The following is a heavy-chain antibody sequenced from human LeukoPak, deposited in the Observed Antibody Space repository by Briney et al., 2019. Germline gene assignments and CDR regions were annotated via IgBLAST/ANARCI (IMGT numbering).Heavy chain of an antibody. V-gene: IGHV4-61*08. D-gene: IGHD3-22*01. J-gene: IGHJ3*01. CDR3: VREASTSYYDSSGYYRQTETFDV. CDR2: VYHSGRT. CDR1: GASVSSDEYY. Sequence: SETLSLTCTVSGASVSSDEYYWHWIRKSPGKGLEWIGFVYHSGRTKYNPSLKSRVTISIDKSKNQVSLKLASVTAADTAMYFCVREASTSYYDSSGYYRQTETFDVWGQGTMVVVSS.